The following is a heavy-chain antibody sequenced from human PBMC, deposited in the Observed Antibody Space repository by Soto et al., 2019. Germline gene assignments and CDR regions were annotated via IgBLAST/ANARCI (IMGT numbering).Heavy chain of an antibody. CDR3: VTAVRTRLDN. CDR2: IRQSGDRS. CDR1: GFIFSNFA. V-gene: IGHV3-23*01. J-gene: IGHJ4*02. Sequence: GGSLRLSCAASGFIFSNFAMYWVRRAPGKGLEWVSSIRQSGDRSSYADSAKGRFTISRDSSKNTLYLQMNGLRLDDTAVYYCVTAVRTRLDNWGPGTLVTVSS. D-gene: IGHD3-10*01.